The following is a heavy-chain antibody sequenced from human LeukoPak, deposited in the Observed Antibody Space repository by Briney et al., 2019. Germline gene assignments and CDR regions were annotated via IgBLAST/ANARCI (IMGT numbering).Heavy chain of an antibody. J-gene: IGHJ6*04. D-gene: IGHD5-24*01. CDR2: FDPEDGET. V-gene: IGHV1-24*01. Sequence: GASVKVSCKVSGYTLTELSMHWVRQAPGKGLEWMGGFDPEDGETIYAQKFQGRVTITADESTSTAYMELSGLRSEDTAVYYCARAWGDGYNQGMDVWGKGTTVTVSS. CDR3: ARAWGDGYNQGMDV. CDR1: GYTLTELS.